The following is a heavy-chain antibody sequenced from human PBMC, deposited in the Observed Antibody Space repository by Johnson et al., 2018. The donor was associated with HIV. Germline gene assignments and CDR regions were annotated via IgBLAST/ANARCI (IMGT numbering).Heavy chain of an antibody. V-gene: IGHV3-30*04. CDR3: AIMSAPEDADAFDF. J-gene: IGHJ3*01. D-gene: IGHD1-14*01. CDR1: GFTFSSYA. CDR2: ISYDGSNK. Sequence: QVQLVESGGGVVQPGRSLRLSCAASGFTFSSYAMHWVRQAPGKGLEWVAVISYDGSNKYYADSVKGRFTISRDNSRNTLYRQMNSLRAEDTTVYFCAIMSAPEDADAFDFWGQGTMVTVSS.